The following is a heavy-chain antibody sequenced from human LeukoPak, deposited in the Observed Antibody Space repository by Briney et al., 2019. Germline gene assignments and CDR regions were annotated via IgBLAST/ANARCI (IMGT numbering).Heavy chain of an antibody. CDR2: IDQSGGT. CDR3: ARVPFGVVTSDY. Sequence: SETLSLTCTVSGGSISSSRYYWGWIRQPPGKGLEWMGCIDQSGGTYYNPSLKSRVTISEATSKNRCSLKLSSVPAADTAVYYCARVPFGVVTSDYWGQGTLVTVSS. CDR1: GGSISSSRYY. D-gene: IGHD3-3*01. J-gene: IGHJ4*02. V-gene: IGHV4-39*07.